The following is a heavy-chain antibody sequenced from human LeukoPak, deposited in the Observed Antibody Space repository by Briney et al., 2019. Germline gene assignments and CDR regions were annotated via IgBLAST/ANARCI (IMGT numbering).Heavy chain of an antibody. Sequence: SETLSLTCTVSGGSISSYYWSWIRQPPGKGLEWIGYIYYSGSTNYNPSLKSRVTMSVDTSKNQFSLKLSSVTAADTAVYYRAGTYYDFWSGSYYFDYWGQGTLVTVSS. D-gene: IGHD3-3*01. CDR1: GGSISSYY. CDR2: IYYSGST. V-gene: IGHV4-59*12. CDR3: AGTYYDFWSGSYYFDY. J-gene: IGHJ4*02.